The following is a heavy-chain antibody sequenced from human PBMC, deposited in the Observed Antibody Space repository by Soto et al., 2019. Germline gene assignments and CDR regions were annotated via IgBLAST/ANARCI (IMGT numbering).Heavy chain of an antibody. D-gene: IGHD5-12*01. V-gene: IGHV3-66*01. CDR3: ARVMGMATINYYYYGMDA. CDR1: GFTVSSNY. Sequence: GGSLRLSCAASGFTVSSNYMSWVRQAPGKGLEWVSVIYSGGSTYYADSVKGRFTISRDNSKNTLYLQMNSLRAEDTAVYYCARVMGMATINYYYYGMDAWGQGTTVTVSS. CDR2: IYSGGST. J-gene: IGHJ6*02.